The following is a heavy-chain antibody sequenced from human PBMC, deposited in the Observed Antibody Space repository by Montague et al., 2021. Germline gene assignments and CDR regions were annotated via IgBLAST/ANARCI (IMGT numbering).Heavy chain of an antibody. J-gene: IGHJ4*02. CDR3: ARVAFPGASGSYHIVN. CDR1: GFSVEDTY. D-gene: IGHD3-10*01. V-gene: IGHV3-53*01. CDR2: IYTSGTT. Sequence: SLRLSCAASGFSVEDTYMSWVRQPPVTGLEWKGLEWVSVIYTSGTTYYADSVQGRFIVSRDNSKNTVFLQMNNLRVEDTGVYYCARVAFPGASGSYHIVNWGQGVLVTVSS.